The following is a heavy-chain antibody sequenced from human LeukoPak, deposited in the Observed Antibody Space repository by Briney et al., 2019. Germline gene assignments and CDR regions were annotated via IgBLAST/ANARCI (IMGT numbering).Heavy chain of an antibody. D-gene: IGHD6-19*01. CDR2: INHSGST. CDR3: AGARGQLVAGPNWFDP. Sequence: PSETLSLTCAVYGGSFSGYYWSWIRQPPEKGLEWIGEINHSGSTNYNPSLKSRVTISVDTSKNQFSLKLSSVTAADTAVYYCAGARGQLVAGPNWFDPWGQGTLVTVSS. V-gene: IGHV4-34*01. J-gene: IGHJ5*02. CDR1: GGSFSGYY.